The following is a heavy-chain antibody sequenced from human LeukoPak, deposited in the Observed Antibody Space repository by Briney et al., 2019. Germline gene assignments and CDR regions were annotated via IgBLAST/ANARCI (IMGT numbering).Heavy chain of an antibody. CDR3: AGEGYCSSTSCYFFPNWFDP. CDR2: ISSSSSYI. CDR1: GFTFSSYS. J-gene: IGHJ5*02. Sequence: PGGSLRLSCAASGFTFSSYSMNWVRQAPGKGLEWVSSISSSSSYIYYADSVKGRFTISRDNAKNSLYLQMNSLRAEDTAVYYCAGEGYCSSTSCYFFPNWFDPWGQGTLVTVSS. D-gene: IGHD2-2*01. V-gene: IGHV3-21*01.